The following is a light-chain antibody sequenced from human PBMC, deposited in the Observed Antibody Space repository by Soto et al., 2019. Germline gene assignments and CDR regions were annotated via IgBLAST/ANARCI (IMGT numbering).Light chain of an antibody. V-gene: IGLV2-14*03. J-gene: IGLJ2*01. CDR2: DVS. CDR3: SSYTSSSTL. CDR1: SSDVGRYNY. Sequence: QLVLTQPASVSGSPGQSITISCTGTSSDVGRYNYVSWYQQHPGKAPKLMIYDVSNRPSGVSNRFSGSKSGNTASLTISGLQAEDEADYYCSSYTSSSTLFGGGTKLTVL.